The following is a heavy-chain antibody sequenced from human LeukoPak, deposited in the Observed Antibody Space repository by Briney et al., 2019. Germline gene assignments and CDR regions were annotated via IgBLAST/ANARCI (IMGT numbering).Heavy chain of an antibody. Sequence: SETLPLTCTVSGGSLTSSGVYWAWIRRPPGKGLEWIGSIYYNGNTYYNPSLKSRVTISVDTSKNQFPLKLSSVTAADTAVYYCARHAGGIAAAGTRPFDYWGQGTLVTVSS. J-gene: IGHJ4*02. CDR3: ARHAGGIAAAGTRPFDY. CDR1: GGSLTSSGVY. CDR2: IYYNGNT. V-gene: IGHV4-39*01. D-gene: IGHD6-13*01.